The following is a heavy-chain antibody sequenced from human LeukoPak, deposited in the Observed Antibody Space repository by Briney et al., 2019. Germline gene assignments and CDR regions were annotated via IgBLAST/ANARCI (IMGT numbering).Heavy chain of an antibody. J-gene: IGHJ4*02. V-gene: IGHV4-59*05. Sequence: GSLRLACAASGFTFSSYSMNWVRQAPGKGLEWIASINCGSTYYNPSLKSRVTISVDTSKNQFSLKLSSVTAADTAVFYCVRYVVSGSGIYYFDYWGQGTLVTVSS. CDR3: VRYVVSGSGIYYFDY. D-gene: IGHD3-10*01. CDR2: INCGST. CDR1: GFTFSSYSMN.